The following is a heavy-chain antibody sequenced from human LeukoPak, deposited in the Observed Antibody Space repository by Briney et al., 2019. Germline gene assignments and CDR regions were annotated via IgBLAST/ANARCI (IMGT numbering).Heavy chain of an antibody. Sequence: SETLSLTCTVSGGSISSFYWNYIRQPAGKGLEWIGRIYSSGSTNYNPSLRSRVTLSVDTSKIQFSLKLSSVTAADTAVYYCARDPSIVSAFDIWGQGTMVTVSS. D-gene: IGHD2-15*01. CDR3: ARDPSIVSAFDI. V-gene: IGHV4-4*07. CDR1: GGSISSFY. J-gene: IGHJ3*02. CDR2: IYSSGST.